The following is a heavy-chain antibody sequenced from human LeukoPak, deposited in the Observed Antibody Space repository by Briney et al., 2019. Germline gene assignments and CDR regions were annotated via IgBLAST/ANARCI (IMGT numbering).Heavy chain of an antibody. Sequence: PGGSLRLSCVASGFIFSSYGMHWVRQAPGKGLDWVAFIRYDGSNKYYADSVKGRFTISRDNSKNTLYLQMNSLRAEDTAVYYCARVGSSSWFTHKIYYYYYYYMDVWGKGTTVTISS. CDR2: IRYDGSNK. V-gene: IGHV3-30*02. D-gene: IGHD6-13*01. J-gene: IGHJ6*03. CDR1: GFIFSSYG. CDR3: ARVGSSSWFTHKIYYYYYYYMDV.